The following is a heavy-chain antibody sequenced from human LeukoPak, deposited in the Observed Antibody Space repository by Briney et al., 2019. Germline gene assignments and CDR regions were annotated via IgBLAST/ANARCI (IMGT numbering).Heavy chain of an antibody. D-gene: IGHD2-8*02. CDR2: IYYSGST. Sequence: SETLSLTCTVSGGYVNSYYWSWIRQPPGKGLEWIGYIYYSGSTNYNPSLKSRVTISVDTSKNQFSLKLSSVTAADTAVYYCASWSQAQYYFDYWGQGTLVTVSS. J-gene: IGHJ4*02. V-gene: IGHV4-59*08. CDR1: GGYVNSYY. CDR3: ASWSQAQYYFDY.